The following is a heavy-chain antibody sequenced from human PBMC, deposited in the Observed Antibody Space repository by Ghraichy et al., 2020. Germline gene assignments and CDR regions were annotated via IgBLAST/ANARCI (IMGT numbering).Heavy chain of an antibody. J-gene: IGHJ4*02. D-gene: IGHD2-21*01. V-gene: IGHV3-48*04. CDR2: ISSSSRTI. Sequence: GGSLRLSCTASGSGFSGFSMAWVRQVPGKGLEWISYISSSSRTIYYADSVEGRFTISRDNGKNVFYLQMNSLTPGDTAVYYCARDRIAAYCYFDNWGQGTLVTVSS. CDR3: ARDRIAAYCYFDN. CDR1: GSGFSGFS.